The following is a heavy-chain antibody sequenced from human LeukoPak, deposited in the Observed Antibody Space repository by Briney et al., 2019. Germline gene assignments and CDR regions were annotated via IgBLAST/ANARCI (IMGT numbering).Heavy chain of an antibody. CDR2: IWNDGINK. V-gene: IGHV3-33*01. D-gene: IGHD3-10*01. J-gene: IGHJ6*02. CDR3: ASWGFGSGSYLTLYGLDV. Sequence: GGSLRLSCAASGFIFSSYGMHWVRQAPGRGLEWVAFIWNDGINKYYADSVKGRFTISRDNSKNTLYLQMNSLRAEDTAVYYCASWGFGSGSYLTLYGLDVWGQGTTVTVSS. CDR1: GFIFSSYG.